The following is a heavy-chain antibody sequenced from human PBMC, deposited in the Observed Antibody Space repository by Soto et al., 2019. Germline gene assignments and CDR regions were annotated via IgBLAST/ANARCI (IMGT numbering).Heavy chain of an antibody. J-gene: IGHJ3*02. D-gene: IGHD2-2*01. CDR1: GYSFTSYW. CDR3: ARHPIVVVPAAMGPHAFDI. V-gene: IGHV5-51*01. CDR2: IYPGDSDT. Sequence: GESLKISCNGSGYSFTSYWIGWVRQMPGKGLEWMGIIYPGDSDTRYSPSFQGQVTISADKSISTAYLQWSSLKASDTAMYYCARHPIVVVPAAMGPHAFDIWGQGTMVTVSS.